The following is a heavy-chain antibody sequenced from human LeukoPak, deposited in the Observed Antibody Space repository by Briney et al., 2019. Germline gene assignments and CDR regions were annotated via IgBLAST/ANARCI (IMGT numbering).Heavy chain of an antibody. CDR3: ARGGPWWVAAAGTCFDY. Sequence: QPGGSLRLSCAASGFTFSSYSMNWVRQAPGKGLEWVPYISSSSTIYYADSVKGRFTISRDNAKNSLYLQMNSLRAEDTAVYYCARGGPWWVAAAGTCFDYWGQGTLVTVSS. CDR1: GFTFSSYS. CDR2: ISSSSTI. J-gene: IGHJ4*02. D-gene: IGHD6-13*01. V-gene: IGHV3-48*01.